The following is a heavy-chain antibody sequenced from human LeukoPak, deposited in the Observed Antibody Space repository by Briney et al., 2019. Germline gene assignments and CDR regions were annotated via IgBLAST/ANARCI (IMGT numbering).Heavy chain of an antibody. CDR1: RFTSSRYW. D-gene: IGHD1-26*01. Sequence: GGSLRLSCAASRFTSSRYWMSWVRQAPGRGLEWVANIKQDGSEKYYVDSVKGRFTISRDNAKSSLFLHMNSLRAEDTAVYYCAKANRLYSGSYPDYWGQGTLVTVSS. J-gene: IGHJ4*02. CDR2: IKQDGSEK. CDR3: AKANRLYSGSYPDY. V-gene: IGHV3-7*05.